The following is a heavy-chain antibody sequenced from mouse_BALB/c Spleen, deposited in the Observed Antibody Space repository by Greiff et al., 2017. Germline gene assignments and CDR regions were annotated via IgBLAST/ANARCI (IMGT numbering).Heavy chain of an antibody. CDR3: ARGGSSLYFDY. CDR1: GFNIKDYY. Sequence: VQLKESGAELVRPGALVKLSCKASGFNIKDYYMHWVKQRPEQGLEWLGWIDPENGNTIYDPKFQGKASITADTSSNTASLQLSTLTSVDTAVYYWARGGSSLYFDYWGQGTTLAVSS. CDR2: IDPENGNT. V-gene: IGHV14-1*02. D-gene: IGHD1-1*01. J-gene: IGHJ2*01.